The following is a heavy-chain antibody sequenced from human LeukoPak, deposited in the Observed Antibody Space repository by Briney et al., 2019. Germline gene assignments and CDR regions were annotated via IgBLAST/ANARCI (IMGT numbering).Heavy chain of an antibody. CDR3: AKDLGYCSGGSCYNAFDI. CDR1: GGSISSYY. J-gene: IGHJ3*02. Sequence: SETLSLTCTVSGGSISSYYWSWIRQPPGKGLEWIGYIYYSGSTNYNPSLKSRVTISVDTSKNQFSLKLSSVTAADTAVYYCAKDLGYCSGGSCYNAFDIWGQGTMVTVSS. D-gene: IGHD2-15*01. CDR2: IYYSGST. V-gene: IGHV4-59*01.